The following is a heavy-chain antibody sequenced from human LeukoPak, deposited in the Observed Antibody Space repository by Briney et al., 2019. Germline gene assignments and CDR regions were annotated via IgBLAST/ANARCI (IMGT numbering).Heavy chain of an antibody. J-gene: IGHJ4*02. CDR3: ARDHYDSSGYYYFDY. D-gene: IGHD3-22*01. CDR2: IWYDGSNK. CDR1: GFTFSSYG. V-gene: IGHV3-33*01. Sequence: GGSLRLSCAASGFTFSSYGMHWVRQAPGKGLEWVAVIWYDGSNKYYADSVKGRFTISRDNSKNTLYLQMNSLGAEDTAVYYCARDHYDSSGYYYFDYWGQGTLVTVSS.